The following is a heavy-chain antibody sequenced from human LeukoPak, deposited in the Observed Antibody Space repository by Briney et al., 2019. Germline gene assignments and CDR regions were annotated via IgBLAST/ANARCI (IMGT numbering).Heavy chain of an antibody. CDR3: ATDISTHYFGS. Sequence: GGSLRLSCAASGISFRSYGMHWVRQAPGKGLEWVTFIWYDASNKYYAESVKGRFTISRDNSRNTVFLQMSGLRAEDTAIYYCATDISTHYFGSWGQGTLVTVSS. V-gene: IGHV3-30*02. CDR1: GISFRSYG. J-gene: IGHJ4*02. D-gene: IGHD3-9*01. CDR2: IWYDASNK.